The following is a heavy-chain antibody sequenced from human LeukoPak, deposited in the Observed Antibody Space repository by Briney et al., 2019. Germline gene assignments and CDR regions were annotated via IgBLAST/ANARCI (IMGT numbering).Heavy chain of an antibody. Sequence: SETLSLTCAVYGGSFSGYYWSWIRQPPGKGLEWIGEINHSGSTNYNPSLKSRVTISVDTSKNQFSLKLSSVTAADTAVYYCARAGTMGYPRWGQGTLVTVSS. CDR2: INHSGST. D-gene: IGHD6-13*01. J-gene: IGHJ4*02. V-gene: IGHV4-34*01. CDR1: GGSFSGYY. CDR3: ARAGTMGYPR.